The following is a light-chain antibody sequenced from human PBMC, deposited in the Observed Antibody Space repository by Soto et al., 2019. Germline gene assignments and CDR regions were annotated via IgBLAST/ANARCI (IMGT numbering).Light chain of an antibody. V-gene: IGLV2-14*01. CDR2: DVS. CDR3: SSYTSSSTRV. Sequence: VLTQPASVSGSPGQSITISCTGTSGDVGGYKYVSWYQQHPGEAPKLMIYDVSNRPSGVSNRFSGSKPGNTASLTISGLQAEDEADYYCSSYTSSSTRVFGTGTKVTVL. J-gene: IGLJ1*01. CDR1: SGDVGGYKY.